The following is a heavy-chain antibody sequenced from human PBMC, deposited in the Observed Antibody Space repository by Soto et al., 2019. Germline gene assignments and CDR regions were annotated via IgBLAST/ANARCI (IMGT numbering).Heavy chain of an antibody. J-gene: IGHJ3*02. D-gene: IGHD3-22*01. Sequence: CKASGYPFTSYYMPWVRQAPGQEIAWMGLLNPSGGSTSYAQKFQGRVTLTRDTSTSTVYMELSSLRSEDTAVYYCAREHADSSGPIDAFDRSGQGTMVAV. CDR2: LNPSGGST. CDR3: AREHADSSGPIDAFDR. V-gene: IGHV1-46*01. CDR1: GYPFTSYY.